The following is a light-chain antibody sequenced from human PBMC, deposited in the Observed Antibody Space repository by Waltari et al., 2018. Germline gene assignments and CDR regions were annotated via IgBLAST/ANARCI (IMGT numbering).Light chain of an antibody. CDR3: QHYVRLPVS. Sequence: EIVLTQSPGTLSLSPGERATLSCRASQSVGRSLTWYQQKPGQAPRLLIYGASSRATGIPDRFSGSGSGTYFSLTISRLEPEDFALYYCQHYVRLPVSFGQGTKVDIK. V-gene: IGKV3-20*01. CDR2: GAS. CDR1: QSVGRS. J-gene: IGKJ1*01.